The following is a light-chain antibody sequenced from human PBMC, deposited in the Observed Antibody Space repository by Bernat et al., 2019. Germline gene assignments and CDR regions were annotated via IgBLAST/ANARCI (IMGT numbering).Light chain of an antibody. CDR3: QAWDSSTDYV. J-gene: IGLJ1*01. CDR1: KLGDKY. CDR2: QDS. V-gene: IGLV3-1*01. Sequence: SYELTQPPSVSVSPGQTASITCSGDKLGDKYACWYQQKPGQSPVLVIYQDSKRPSGIPERFPGSNSGTTATLTISGTQAMDEADYYCQAWDSSTDYVFGTGTKVTVL.